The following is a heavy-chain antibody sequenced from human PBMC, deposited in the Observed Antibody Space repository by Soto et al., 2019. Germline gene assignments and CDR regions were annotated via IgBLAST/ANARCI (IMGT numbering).Heavy chain of an antibody. CDR3: GKVADSGYYTADR. V-gene: IGHV3-48*01. D-gene: IGHD3-22*01. CDR2: IRRHTIVT. J-gene: IGHJ5*02. Sequence: PGGSLRLSCAASGLTLSTSSMNCVRQAPGKGLEWISYIRRHTIVTAYADSVKGRFTISRDSAKTSLYLQMDSLRVEDSDVYYCGKVADSGYYTADRWGQGTLVPVSS. CDR1: GLTLSTSS.